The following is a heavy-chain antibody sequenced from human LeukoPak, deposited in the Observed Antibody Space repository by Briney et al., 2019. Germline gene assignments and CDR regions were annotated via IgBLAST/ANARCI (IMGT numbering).Heavy chain of an antibody. CDR3: ARGSPSQWLVGSRGFGY. CDR1: GGSFSGYY. D-gene: IGHD6-19*01. J-gene: IGHJ4*02. V-gene: IGHV4-34*01. Sequence: SETLSLTCAVYGGSFSGYYWSWIRQPPGKGLEWIGEINHSGSTNYNPSLKSRVTISVDTSKNQFSLKLSSVTAADTAVYYCARGSPSQWLVGSRGFGYWGQGTLVTVSS. CDR2: INHSGST.